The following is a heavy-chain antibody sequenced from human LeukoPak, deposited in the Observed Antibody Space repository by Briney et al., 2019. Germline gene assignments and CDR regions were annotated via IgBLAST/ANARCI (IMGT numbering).Heavy chain of an antibody. D-gene: IGHD6-13*01. CDR1: GGSFSGYY. CDR2: INHSGST. V-gene: IGHV4-34*01. J-gene: IGHJ6*03. CDR3: ARRYSSSWPYLPRRYYMDV. Sequence: SETLSLTCAVYGGSFSGYYWSWIRQPPGKGLEWIGEINHSGSTNYNPSLKSRVTISVDTSKNQFSLKLSSVTAADTAVYYCARRYSSSWPYLPRRYYMDVWGKGTTVTVSS.